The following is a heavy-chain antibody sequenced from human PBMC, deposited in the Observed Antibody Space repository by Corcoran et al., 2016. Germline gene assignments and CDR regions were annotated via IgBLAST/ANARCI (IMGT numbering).Heavy chain of an antibody. D-gene: IGHD3-22*01. Sequence: EVHLVQSGAEVKKPGESLTISCKGSGSSFTIYWVGWVRQMPGKGLEWMGIIYPGDSDTRYSPYFQGQVTISADKSISTAYLQWSSLKASDTAMYYCASPKESYDSDSSGYYYSKYFQHWGQGTLVTGSS. CDR3: ASPKESYDSDSSGYYYSKYFQH. V-gene: IGHV5-51*01. CDR1: GSSFTIYW. J-gene: IGHJ1*01. CDR2: IYPGDSDT.